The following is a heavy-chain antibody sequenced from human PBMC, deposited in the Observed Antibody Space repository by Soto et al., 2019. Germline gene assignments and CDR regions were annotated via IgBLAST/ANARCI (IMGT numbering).Heavy chain of an antibody. J-gene: IGHJ5*02. CDR1: GGSVSSGSYY. CDR2: IYYSGST. CDR3: ASAVGDIVVVPAARTKYNWFDP. D-gene: IGHD2-2*01. Sequence: SETLSLTCTVSGGSVSSGSYYWSWIRQPPGKGLEWIGYIYYSGSTNYNPSLKSRVTISVDTSKNQFSLKLSSVTAADTAVYYCASAVGDIVVVPAARTKYNWFDPWGQGTLVTVSS. V-gene: IGHV4-61*01.